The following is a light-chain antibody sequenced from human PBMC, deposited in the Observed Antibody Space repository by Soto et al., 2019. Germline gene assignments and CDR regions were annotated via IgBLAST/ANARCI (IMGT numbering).Light chain of an antibody. CDR1: QSVSSY. J-gene: IGKJ4*01. CDR2: DAS. V-gene: IGKV3-11*01. CDR3: QQRSNWLT. Sequence: IVLPPSPATLSLSPGERATLSFRASQSVSSYLAWYQQKPGQAPRLLIYDASNRATGIPARFSGSGSGTDFTLTISSLQPEDFAVYYCQQRSNWLTFGGGTKVDIK.